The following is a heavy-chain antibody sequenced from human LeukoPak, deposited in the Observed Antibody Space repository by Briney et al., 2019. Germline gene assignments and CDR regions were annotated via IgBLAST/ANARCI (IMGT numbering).Heavy chain of an antibody. CDR1: DSTLPKLS. CDR2: FDPKDGET. CDR3: ATNGYSSGWYKPYYYMDV. J-gene: IGHJ6*03. V-gene: IGHV1-24*01. Sequence: ASVKSSGKFSDSTLPKLSINWVRQPPGKGFEGMGGFDPKDGETIYAQKFQGRVTMTEDTSTDTAYMELSSLRSEDTAVYYCATNGYSSGWYKPYYYMDVWGKGTTVTVSS. D-gene: IGHD6-19*01.